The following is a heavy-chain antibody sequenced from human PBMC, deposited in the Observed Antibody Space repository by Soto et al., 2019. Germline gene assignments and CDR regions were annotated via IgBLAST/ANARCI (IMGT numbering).Heavy chain of an antibody. V-gene: IGHV4-59*01. CDR2: IDYSGST. CDR1: GGSNSSYY. Sequence: SETLSLTCTVSGGSNSSYYRSWILQPPGKGLAWIGYIDYSGSTNYHPSLKSRVTISVDTSKIQFSLKLSSVTAADTAVYYCARSPPPANWFDPWGQGTLVTVSS. J-gene: IGHJ5*02. CDR3: ARSPPPANWFDP.